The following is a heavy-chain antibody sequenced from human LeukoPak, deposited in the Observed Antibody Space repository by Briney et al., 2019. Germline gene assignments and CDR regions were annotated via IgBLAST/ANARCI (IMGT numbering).Heavy chain of an antibody. CDR2: INPNSGGT. J-gene: IGHJ4*02. CDR3: ARSNSRYYYGSGSPNYFDY. D-gene: IGHD3-10*01. CDR1: GYTFTGYY. Sequence: ASVKVSCKASGYTFTGYYMHWVRQAPGQGLEWMGWINPNSGGTNYAQKFQGWVTMTRDTSISTAYMELSRLRSDDTAVYYCARSNSRYYYGSGSPNYFDYWGQGTLVTVSS. V-gene: IGHV1-2*04.